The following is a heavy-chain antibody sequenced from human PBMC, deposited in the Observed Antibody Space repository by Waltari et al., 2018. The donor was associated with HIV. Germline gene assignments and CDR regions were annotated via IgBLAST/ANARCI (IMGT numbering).Heavy chain of an antibody. CDR3: ARPTIVGATIEDWYFDL. CDR2: INAGNGNT. Sequence: QVQLVQSGAEVKKPGASVKVSCKASGYTFTSYAMHWVRQAPGQRLEWMGWINAGNGNTKYSQKCQGRVTITRDTSASTAYMELSSLRSEDTAVYDCARPTIVGATIEDWYFDLWGRGTLVTVSS. D-gene: IGHD1-26*01. J-gene: IGHJ2*01. V-gene: IGHV1-3*01. CDR1: GYTFTSYA.